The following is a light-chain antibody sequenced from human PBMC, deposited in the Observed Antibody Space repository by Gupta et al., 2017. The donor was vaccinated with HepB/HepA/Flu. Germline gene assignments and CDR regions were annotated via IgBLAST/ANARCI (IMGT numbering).Light chain of an antibody. CDR2: DAS. V-gene: IGKV3-11*01. CDR1: QSVSSY. J-gene: IGKJ4*01. CDR3: QQRSILRST. Sequence: EIVLTQSPATLSLSLGERATLSCRASQSVSSYLAWYQQKPGQAPRLLIYDASNRATGIPARFSGSGSGTDFTLTISSLEPEDFAVYYCQQRSILRSTFGGGTKVEIK.